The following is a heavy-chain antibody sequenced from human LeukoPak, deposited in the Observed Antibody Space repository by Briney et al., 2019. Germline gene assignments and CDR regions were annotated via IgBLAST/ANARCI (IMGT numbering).Heavy chain of an antibody. Sequence: GGSLRLSCAASGFTFSSYAMSWVRQAPGKGLEWVSAISGSGGSTYYANSVKGRFTFSRDISKNTLYLQMNGLRTEDTAMHYCARDAPQVPAAGVLASWGQGTLVIVSS. CDR1: GFTFSSYA. V-gene: IGHV3-23*01. CDR3: ARDAPQVPAAGVLAS. J-gene: IGHJ5*02. CDR2: ISGSGGST. D-gene: IGHD6-13*01.